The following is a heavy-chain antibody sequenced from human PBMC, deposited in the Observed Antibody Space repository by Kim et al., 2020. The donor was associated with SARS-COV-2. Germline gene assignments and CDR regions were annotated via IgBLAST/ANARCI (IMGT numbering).Heavy chain of an antibody. CDR3: ASSYGSGNWFDP. Sequence: SETLSLTCTVSGGSISSYYWSWIRQPPGKGLEWIGYIYYSGSTNYNPSLKSRVTISVDTSKNQFSLKLSFVTAADTAVYYCASSYGSGNWFDPWGQGTLVTVSS. J-gene: IGHJ5*02. V-gene: IGHV4-59*13. CDR1: GGSISSYY. CDR2: IYYSGST. D-gene: IGHD3-10*01.